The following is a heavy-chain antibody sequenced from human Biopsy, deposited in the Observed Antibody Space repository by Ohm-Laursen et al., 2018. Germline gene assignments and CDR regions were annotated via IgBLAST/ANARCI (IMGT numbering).Heavy chain of an antibody. V-gene: IGHV4-4*09. CDR3: ARMDCSGGSCHYYSYGMDV. Sequence: GTLSLTCLVSGVSITAYYWSWIRQPPGKGLECIGNIHHSGSTNYNPSLKSRLTISVDTSKNQFSLKLGSVTAADTAVYYCARMDCSGGSCHYYSYGMDVWGQGTTVTVSS. J-gene: IGHJ6*02. CDR1: GVSITAYY. D-gene: IGHD2-15*01. CDR2: IHHSGST.